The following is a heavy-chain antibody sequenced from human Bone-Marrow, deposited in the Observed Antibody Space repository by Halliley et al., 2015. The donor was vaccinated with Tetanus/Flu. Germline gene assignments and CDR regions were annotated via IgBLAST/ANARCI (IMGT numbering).Heavy chain of an antibody. CDR2: TYYKSKWYN. V-gene: IGHV6-1*01. CDR3: ARDRGLLFDF. CDR1: GDSVSSDTAA. D-gene: IGHD3-10*01. Sequence: GLVKPSQTLSLTCGISGDSVSSDTAAWNWIRQSPSRGLEWLGRTYYKSKWYNDYAVSVKGRITINSDTSKNQFSLHLNSMTPEDTAVYYCARDRGLLFDFWGQGILVPVSS. J-gene: IGHJ4*02.